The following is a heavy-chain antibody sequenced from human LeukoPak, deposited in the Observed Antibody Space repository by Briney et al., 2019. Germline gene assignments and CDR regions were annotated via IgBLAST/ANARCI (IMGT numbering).Heavy chain of an antibody. J-gene: IGHJ5*02. V-gene: IGHV1-8*01. CDR2: MNPNSGNT. CDR1: GYTFTSYD. Sequence: ASVKVSCKTSGYTFTSYDINWVRQAAGQGLEWMGWMNPNSGNTGYAQKFQGRVTITSSTSTSTAFMELGSLTPEDTAVYYCARGGASAAARRFDPWGRGTLVTVSS. D-gene: IGHD6-13*01. CDR3: ARGGASAAARRFDP.